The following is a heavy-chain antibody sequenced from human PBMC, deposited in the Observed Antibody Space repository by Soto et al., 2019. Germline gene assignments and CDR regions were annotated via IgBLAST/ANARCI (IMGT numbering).Heavy chain of an antibody. CDR1: GFTFISYG. CDR2: ISGSGGST. CDR3: AKEGAAAVDAEYFQH. V-gene: IGHV3-23*01. D-gene: IGHD6-13*01. J-gene: IGHJ1*01. Sequence: GGSLRLSCAASGFTFISYGMSWVRQAPGKGLEWVSAISGSGGSTYYADSVKGRFTISRDNSKNTLYLQMNSLRAEDTAVYYCAKEGAAAVDAEYFQHWGQGTLATVSS.